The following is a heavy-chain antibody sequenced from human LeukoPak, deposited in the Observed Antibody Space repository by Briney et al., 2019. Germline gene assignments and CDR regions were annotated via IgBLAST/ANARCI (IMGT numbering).Heavy chain of an antibody. CDR2: SYYGGST. Sequence: SETLSLTCTVSGGSISSSSYYWGWIRQSPGKGLEWIGSSYYGGSTYYNPSLKSRVTISVDTSKNQFSLKLSSVTAADTAVYYCARLLDYGGNSVAFDIWGQGTMVTVSS. V-gene: IGHV4-39*01. CDR3: ARLLDYGGNSVAFDI. J-gene: IGHJ3*02. CDR1: GGSISSSSYY. D-gene: IGHD4-23*01.